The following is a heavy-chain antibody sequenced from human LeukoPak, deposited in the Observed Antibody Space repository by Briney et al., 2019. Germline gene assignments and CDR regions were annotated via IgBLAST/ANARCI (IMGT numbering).Heavy chain of an antibody. CDR1: GYTFTGSR. D-gene: IGHD6-13*01. Sequence: ASVKVSCKASGYTFTGSRMQWARQAPGQGLEWMGWINPSNGDTNSEQKFQGRVTMTRDTSISTVYMELSRLTSDDTAVYYCAGSWYGMDVWGQGTTVIVSS. J-gene: IGHJ6*02. CDR3: AGSWYGMDV. CDR2: INPSNGDT. V-gene: IGHV1-2*02.